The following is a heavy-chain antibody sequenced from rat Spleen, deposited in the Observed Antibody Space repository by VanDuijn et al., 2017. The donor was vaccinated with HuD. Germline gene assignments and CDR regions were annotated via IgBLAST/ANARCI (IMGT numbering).Heavy chain of an antibody. CDR3: TREPIIRVYRYYFDY. Sequence: EVQLVESGGGLVQPGRSLKLSCAASGFTFSNYYMAWVRQAPTKGLEWVASISPSGGSTYYPDSVKGRFTISRDNAKSTLSLQMDSLRSEDTATYYCTREPIIRVYRYYFDYWGQGVMVTVSS. CDR2: ISPSGGST. D-gene: IGHD4-1*01. CDR1: GFTFSNYY. V-gene: IGHV5-27*01. J-gene: IGHJ2*01.